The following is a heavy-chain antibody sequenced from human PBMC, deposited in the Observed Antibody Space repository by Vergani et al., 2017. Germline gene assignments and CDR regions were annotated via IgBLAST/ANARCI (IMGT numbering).Heavy chain of an antibody. D-gene: IGHD6-13*01. CDR3: ARRESKAAAGPLDY. CDR2: IYHSGST. CDR1: GYSISSGYY. Sequence: QVQLQESGPGLVKPSETLSLTCAVSGYSISSGYYWGWIRQPPGKGLEWIGSIYHSGSTYYNPSLKSRVTISVDTSKNQFSLKLSSVTAADTAVYYCARRESKAAAGPLDYWGQGTLVTVSS. J-gene: IGHJ4*02. V-gene: IGHV4-38-2*01.